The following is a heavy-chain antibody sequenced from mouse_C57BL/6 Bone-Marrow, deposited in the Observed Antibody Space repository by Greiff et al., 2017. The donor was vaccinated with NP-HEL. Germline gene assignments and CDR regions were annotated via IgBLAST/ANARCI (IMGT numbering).Heavy chain of an antibody. V-gene: IGHV5-12*01. CDR3: ARLDGGAMDY. J-gene: IGHJ4*01. CDR1: GFTFSDYY. D-gene: IGHD1-1*02. CDR2: ISNGGGST. Sequence: EVKLMESGGGLVQPGGSLKLSCAASGFTFSDYYMYWVRQTPEKRLEWVAYISNGGGSTYSPDTVKGRFTISRDNAKNTLDLQMSRLKSEDTAMYYCARLDGGAMDYWGQGTSVTVSS.